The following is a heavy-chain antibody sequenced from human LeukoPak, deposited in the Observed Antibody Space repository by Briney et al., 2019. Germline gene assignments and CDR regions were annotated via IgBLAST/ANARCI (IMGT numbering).Heavy chain of an antibody. CDR3: ARDRLTMVRGVFDY. J-gene: IGHJ4*02. CDR2: IKQDATEK. V-gene: IGHV3-7*01. D-gene: IGHD3-10*01. CDR1: GFTFSGFW. Sequence: GGSLRLSCAASGFTFSGFWMSWVRQAPGKGMEWVANIKQDATEKYYIDSVKGRFTISRDNVQNSLYLQMDSLRVEDTAVYYCARDRLTMVRGVFDYWGQGTLVTVSS.